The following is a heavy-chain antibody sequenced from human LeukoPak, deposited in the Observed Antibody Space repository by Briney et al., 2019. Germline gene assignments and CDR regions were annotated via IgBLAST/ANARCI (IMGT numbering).Heavy chain of an antibody. CDR3: ARSAFSSNWNL. Sequence: PSETLSLTCTVSGGSITDYYWSWIRHSSGKGLEWIGYMYYSGSAYYGPSLKTRVTISVDTSKNQFSLKLTSVTAADTAVYYCARSAFSSNWNLWGQGTLVTVSS. V-gene: IGHV4-59*08. D-gene: IGHD6-13*01. CDR1: GGSITDYY. J-gene: IGHJ4*02. CDR2: MYYSGSA.